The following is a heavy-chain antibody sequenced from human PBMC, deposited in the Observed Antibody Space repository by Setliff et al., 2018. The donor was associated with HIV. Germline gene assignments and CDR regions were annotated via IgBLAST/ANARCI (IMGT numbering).Heavy chain of an antibody. CDR3: ASHFGYCSSTSCEGY. J-gene: IGHJ4*02. V-gene: IGHV3-7*05. Sequence: GGSLRLSCAASGFTFSSYWMSWVRQAPGKGLEWVANIKQDGSEKYYVDSVKGRFTISRDNAKNSPYLQMNSLRAEDTAVYYCASHFGYCSSTSCEGYWGQGALVTVSS. D-gene: IGHD2-2*01. CDR2: IKQDGSEK. CDR1: GFTFSSYW.